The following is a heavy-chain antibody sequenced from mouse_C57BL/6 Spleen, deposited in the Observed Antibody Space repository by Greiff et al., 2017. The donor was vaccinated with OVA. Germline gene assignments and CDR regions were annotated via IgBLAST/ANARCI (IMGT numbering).Heavy chain of an antibody. Sequence: VQLQQPGAELVKPGASVKLSCKASGYTFTSYWMHWVKQRPGRGLEWIGRIDPNSGGTKYNEKFQSKATLTVDKPSSTAYMQLSSLTSEDSAVYDCARRVITTVVEDAMDYWGQGTSVTVSS. CDR2: IDPNSGGT. V-gene: IGHV1-72*01. J-gene: IGHJ4*01. CDR1: GYTFTSYW. CDR3: ARRVITTVVEDAMDY. D-gene: IGHD1-1*01.